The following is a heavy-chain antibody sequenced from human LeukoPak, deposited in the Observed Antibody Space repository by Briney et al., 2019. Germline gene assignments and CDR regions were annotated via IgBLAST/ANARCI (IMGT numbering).Heavy chain of an antibody. CDR2: ISAHNGNT. Sequence: ASVKLPCKASGYTFTSYGISWVRQAPGQGLEWMGWISAHNGNTNYAQKLQGRVTMTTDTSTSTAYMELRSLRSDDTAVYYCARDSLRGYYGSGSYYLVSGYYYYMDVWGKGTTVTVSS. J-gene: IGHJ6*03. V-gene: IGHV1-18*01. D-gene: IGHD3-10*01. CDR3: ARDSLRGYYGSGSYYLVSGYYYYMDV. CDR1: GYTFTSYG.